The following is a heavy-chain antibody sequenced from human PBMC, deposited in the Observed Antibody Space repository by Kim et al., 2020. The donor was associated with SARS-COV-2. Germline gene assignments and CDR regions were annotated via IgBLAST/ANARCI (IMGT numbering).Heavy chain of an antibody. Sequence: PKFQGRGTITADKSTSTAYMELSSLRSEDTAVYYCAGGSGTEGYYYGMDVWGQGTTVTVSS. J-gene: IGHJ6*02. D-gene: IGHD3-10*01. CDR3: AGGSGTEGYYYGMDV. V-gene: IGHV1-69*02.